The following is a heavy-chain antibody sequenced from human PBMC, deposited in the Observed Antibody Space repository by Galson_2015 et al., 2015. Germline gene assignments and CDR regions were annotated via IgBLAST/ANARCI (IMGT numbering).Heavy chain of an antibody. CDR2: INPDGSAK. V-gene: IGHV3-7*03. CDR1: GFTLGSHW. Sequence: SLRLSCAASGFTLGSHWMSWVRQTPGKGLEWVANINPDGSAKSYLDSVKGRFTIFRDNSKNTVYLQMNSLRVEDTAVYYCAKRTSSWGFPDYWGQGTLVTVSS. CDR3: AKRTSSWGFPDY. D-gene: IGHD7-27*01. J-gene: IGHJ4*02.